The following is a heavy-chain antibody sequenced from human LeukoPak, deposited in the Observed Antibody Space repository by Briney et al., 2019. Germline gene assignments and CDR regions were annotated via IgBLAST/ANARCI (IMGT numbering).Heavy chain of an antibody. CDR1: GFTFSSYA. V-gene: IGHV3-23*01. CDR2: MSGRGGST. Sequence: GGSLRLSCAASGFTFSSYAMSWVRQAPGNGLGWVSAMSGRGGSTYYADSGKGRFTISRDNSKNTLYLQMNSLRAEDTAVYYCARDLRYFDWLLPHYFDYWGQGTLVTVSS. D-gene: IGHD3-9*01. J-gene: IGHJ4*02. CDR3: ARDLRYFDWLLPHYFDY.